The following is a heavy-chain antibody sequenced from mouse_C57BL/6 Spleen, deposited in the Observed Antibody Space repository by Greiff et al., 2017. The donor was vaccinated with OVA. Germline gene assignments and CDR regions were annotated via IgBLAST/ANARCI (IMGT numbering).Heavy chain of an antibody. CDR2: IYPGDGDT. CDR1: GYAFSSSW. V-gene: IGHV1-82*01. CDR3: ASLGRGDY. Sequence: QVQLQQSGPELVKPGASVKISCKASGYAFSSSWMNWVKQRPGKGLEWIGRIYPGDGDTNYNGKFKGKATLTADKSSSTAYMQLSSLTSEDSAVYFCASLGRGDYWGQGTTLTVSS. D-gene: IGHD4-1*01. J-gene: IGHJ2*01.